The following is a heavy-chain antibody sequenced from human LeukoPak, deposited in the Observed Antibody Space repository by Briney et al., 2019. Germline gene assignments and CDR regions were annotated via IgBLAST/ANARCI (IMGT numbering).Heavy chain of an antibody. J-gene: IGHJ6*02. CDR3: ARDRQLWLESSGMDV. CDR2: ISYDGSNK. V-gene: IGHV3-30-3*01. Sequence: PGGALRLSCAAPGFTFSSYAMHWVRQAPGKGLGGGAVISYDGSNKYYADSVKGRFTISRDNSKNTLYLQMNSLRAEDTAVYYCARDRQLWLESSGMDVWGQGTTVTVSS. D-gene: IGHD5-18*01. CDR1: GFTFSSYA.